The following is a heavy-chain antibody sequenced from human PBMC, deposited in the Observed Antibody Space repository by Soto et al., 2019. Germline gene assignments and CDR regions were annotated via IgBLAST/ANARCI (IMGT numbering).Heavy chain of an antibody. J-gene: IGHJ4*02. D-gene: IGHD1-26*01. V-gene: IGHV4-34*01. CDR1: GGSLSGYY. Sequence: QVQLQQWGAGPLKPSETLSLTCDVYGGSLSGYYWSWIRQPPGKGLEWIGEINDSGSTNYNPSLKSRVTLSVDTSKNQFSLKLSSVTAADTAVYYCARVSSGVGPDYWGQGTLVTVSS. CDR3: ARVSSGVGPDY. CDR2: INDSGST.